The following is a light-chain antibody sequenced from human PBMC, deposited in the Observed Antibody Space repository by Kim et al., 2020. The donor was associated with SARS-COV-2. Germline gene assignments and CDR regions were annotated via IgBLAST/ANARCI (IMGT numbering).Light chain of an antibody. V-gene: IGKV4-1*01. J-gene: IGKJ1*01. Sequence: DIVMTQSPDSLAVSLGERATINCKSSQSVLYSSNNKNYLAWYQQKPGQPPKLLIYWASTRESGVPDRFSGSGSGTDFTLTISSLQAEDVAVYYCQQYYSTPRTFRQGTKADI. CDR3: QQYYSTPRT. CDR2: WAS. CDR1: QSVLYSSNNKNY.